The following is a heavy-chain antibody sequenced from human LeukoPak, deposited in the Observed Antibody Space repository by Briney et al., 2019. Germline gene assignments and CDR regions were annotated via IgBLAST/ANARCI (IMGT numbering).Heavy chain of an antibody. Sequence: GASVKVSCKASGGTFTSYAISWVRQAPGQGLEWMGGIIPIFGTANYAQKFQGRVTITADESTSTAYMELRSLRSDDTAVYYCARQRGYDFWSGYYRYFDYWGQGTLVTVSS. CDR3: ARQRGYDFWSGYYRYFDY. V-gene: IGHV1-69*13. CDR2: IIPIFGTA. J-gene: IGHJ4*02. D-gene: IGHD3-3*01. CDR1: GGTFTSYA.